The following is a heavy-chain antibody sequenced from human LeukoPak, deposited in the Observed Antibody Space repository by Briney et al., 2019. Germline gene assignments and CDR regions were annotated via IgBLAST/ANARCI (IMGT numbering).Heavy chain of an antibody. V-gene: IGHV3-23*01. CDR2: ISSSGGST. D-gene: IGHD2-2*01. Sequence: PGGCLRLSCAASGFTFNTYAMSWVRQAPGKGLEWVSAISSSGGSTFHADSVKGRFTISRDNSKNTLYLQMNSLRAEDTAVYYCARDEYLWVVIQLGLFDYWGQGTLVTVSS. CDR1: GFTFNTYA. CDR3: ARDEYLWVVIQLGLFDY. J-gene: IGHJ4*02.